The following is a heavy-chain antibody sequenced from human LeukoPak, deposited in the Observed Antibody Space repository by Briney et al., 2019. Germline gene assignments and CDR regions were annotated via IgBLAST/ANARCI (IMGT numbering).Heavy chain of an antibody. D-gene: IGHD1-1*01. Sequence: SETLSLTCAVYGGSFSGYYWSWIRQPAGKGLEWIGRIYTSGSTNYNPSLKSRVTLSLDTSKNQFSLKLISVTAADTAVYYCARDLPATGVDWGQGTLVTVSS. CDR2: IYTSGST. V-gene: IGHV4-4*07. CDR3: ARDLPATGVD. J-gene: IGHJ4*02. CDR1: GGSFSGYY.